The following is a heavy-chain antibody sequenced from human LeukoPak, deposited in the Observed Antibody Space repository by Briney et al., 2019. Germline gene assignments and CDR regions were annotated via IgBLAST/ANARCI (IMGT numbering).Heavy chain of an antibody. Sequence: GGSLRLSCSATGFTFNTYAMSWVRQAPGKGLEWVSAISTSGASTYYADSVKGRFTISRDNSKNTLYLQMNSLRAEDTAVYYCALRGDAMVKGSDYWGQGTLVTVSS. CDR2: ISTSGAST. CDR3: ALRGDAMVKGSDY. V-gene: IGHV3-23*01. CDR1: GFTFNTYA. J-gene: IGHJ4*02. D-gene: IGHD2-8*01.